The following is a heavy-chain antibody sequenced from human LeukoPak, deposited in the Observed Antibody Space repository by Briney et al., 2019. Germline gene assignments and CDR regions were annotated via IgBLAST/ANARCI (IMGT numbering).Heavy chain of an antibody. CDR2: IIPIFGTA. D-gene: IGHD2-2*01. J-gene: IGHJ3*02. CDR3: ARTRTIVVVPAAMSAFDI. Sequence: SVKVSCKASGDTFISDAISWVRQAPGQGLEWMGGIIPIFGTANYAQKFQGRVTITADESTSTAYMELSSLRSEDTAVYYCARTRTIVVVPAAMSAFDIWGQGTMVTVSS. V-gene: IGHV1-69*13. CDR1: GDTFISDA.